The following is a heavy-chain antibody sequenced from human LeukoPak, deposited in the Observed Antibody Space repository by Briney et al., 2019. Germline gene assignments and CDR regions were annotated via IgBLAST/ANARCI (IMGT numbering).Heavy chain of an antibody. CDR1: GDSVSSNGAS. Sequence: SQTLSLTCAISGDSVSSNGASWNWIRQSPSRGLEWLGRTSYRSKWYNAYAVSVNTRISITPDTSKNQFSLQLNSVTPEDTAVYYCAREFSRGNRGHDYWGQGTLVTVSS. V-gene: IGHV6-1*01. CDR2: TSYRSKWYN. CDR3: AREFSRGNRGHDY. J-gene: IGHJ4*02. D-gene: IGHD1-14*01.